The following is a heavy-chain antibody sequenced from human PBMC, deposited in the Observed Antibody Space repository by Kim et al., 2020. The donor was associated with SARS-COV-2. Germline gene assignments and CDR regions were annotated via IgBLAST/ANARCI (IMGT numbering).Heavy chain of an antibody. CDR2: IYYTGST. CDR3: VRDGRAGCGYYGLFDP. CDR1: GGSISSNY. J-gene: IGHJ5*02. V-gene: IGHV4-59*01. D-gene: IGHD3-22*01. Sequence: SETLSLTCTVSGGSISSNYWSWIRQPPGKGLEWIGFIYYTGSTNYNPSLKSRATISVDTSKNQFSLKLSSVTAADTAVYYCVRDGRAGCGYYGLFDPWG.